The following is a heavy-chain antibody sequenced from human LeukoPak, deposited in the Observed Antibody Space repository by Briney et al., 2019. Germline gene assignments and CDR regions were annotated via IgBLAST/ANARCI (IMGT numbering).Heavy chain of an antibody. CDR3: AREYCSSTSCLYDY. CDR2: ISSSRSTI. Sequence: GGSLRLSCAASGFTFSSYSMNWVRQAPGKGLEWVSYISSSRSTIYYADSVKGRFTISRDNAKNSLYLQMNSLRAEDTAVYYCAREYCSSTSCLYDYWGQGNLVTVSS. CDR1: GFTFSSYS. J-gene: IGHJ4*02. D-gene: IGHD2-2*01. V-gene: IGHV3-48*01.